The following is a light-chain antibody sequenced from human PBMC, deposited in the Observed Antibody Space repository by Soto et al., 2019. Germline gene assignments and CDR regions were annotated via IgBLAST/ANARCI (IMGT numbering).Light chain of an antibody. CDR3: QQYSSSPSIT. J-gene: IGKJ5*01. Sequence: EIVFTQSPGTLSLSPGERATLSFMAIQSVSTSSLAWYRQKPGQAPRLLIYGASTRATGIPDRFSGSGSGTDFTLTISRLEPEDFTVYYCQQYSSSPSITFGQGTRLEIK. V-gene: IGKV3-20*01. CDR2: GAS. CDR1: QSVSTSS.